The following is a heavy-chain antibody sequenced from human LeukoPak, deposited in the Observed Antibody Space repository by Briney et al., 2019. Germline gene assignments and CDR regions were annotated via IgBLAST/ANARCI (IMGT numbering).Heavy chain of an antibody. D-gene: IGHD1-1*01. CDR1: GYTFTRFG. V-gene: IGHV1-18*01. CDR2: ISTYNRNT. CDR3: ARVLVDNFGHYYYYMDV. Sequence: GASVTVSCKASGYTFTRFGISWVRQAPGQGLEWMGWISTYNRNTYYAQKFQDRVTMTTDISTSTAYMQLRSLRSDDSAVYYCARVLVDNFGHYYYYMDVWGKGTTVTVSS. J-gene: IGHJ6*03.